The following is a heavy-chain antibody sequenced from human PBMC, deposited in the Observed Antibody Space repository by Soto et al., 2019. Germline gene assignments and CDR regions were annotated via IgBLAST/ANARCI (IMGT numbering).Heavy chain of an antibody. V-gene: IGHV3-33*01. CDR1: GFTFSSYG. D-gene: IGHD4-17*01. J-gene: IGHJ6*03. CDR2: IWYDGSNK. Sequence: QVQLVESGGGVVQPGRSLRLSCAASGFTFSSYGMHWVRQAPGKGLEWVAVIWYDGSNKYYADSVKGRFTISRDNSKNTLYLQMNSLRAEDTAVYDCARGENTVTTYYMDVWGKGTTVTVSS. CDR3: ARGENTVTTYYMDV.